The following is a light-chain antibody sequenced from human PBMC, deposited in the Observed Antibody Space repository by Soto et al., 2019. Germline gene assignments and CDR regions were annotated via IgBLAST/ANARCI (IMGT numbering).Light chain of an antibody. V-gene: IGLV2-14*01. J-gene: IGLJ2*01. CDR3: SSYTSTKVL. CDR1: SSDVGGYNY. CDR2: EVS. Sequence: QSALTQPPSASGSPGQSVTISCTGTSSDVGGYNYVSWYQQHPGKAPKVMIYEVSDRPSGVSNRFSGSKSGNTASLTISGLQAEDEAHYYCSSYTSTKVLFGGGTKLTVL.